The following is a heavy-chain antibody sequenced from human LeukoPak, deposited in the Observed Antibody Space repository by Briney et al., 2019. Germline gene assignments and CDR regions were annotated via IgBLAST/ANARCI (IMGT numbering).Heavy chain of an antibody. J-gene: IGHJ4*02. CDR3: AKLIAVAGRDDY. V-gene: IGHV3-11*01. CDR1: GFTFSDYY. Sequence: RSGGSLRLSCAASGFTFSDYYMSWIRQAPGKGLEWVSYISSSGSTIYYADSVKGRFTISRDNAKNSLYLQMNSLRAEDTAVYYCAKLIAVAGRDDYWGQGTLVTVSS. D-gene: IGHD6-19*01. CDR2: ISSSGSTI.